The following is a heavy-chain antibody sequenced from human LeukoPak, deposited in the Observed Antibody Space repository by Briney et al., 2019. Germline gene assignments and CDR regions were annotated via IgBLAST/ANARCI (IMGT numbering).Heavy chain of an antibody. D-gene: IGHD1-7*01. CDR2: IWYDGIDK. J-gene: IGHJ4*02. Sequence: GGSLRLSCAASGFTFSSHWMHWVRQAPGKGLEWVAVIWYDGIDKYYADSVKGRFTVSRDNSKNTLYLQMNSLRPEDTAVYYCARDAAGTCLDYWGQGTLVTVSS. CDR1: GFTFSSHW. V-gene: IGHV3-33*08. CDR3: ARDAAGTCLDY.